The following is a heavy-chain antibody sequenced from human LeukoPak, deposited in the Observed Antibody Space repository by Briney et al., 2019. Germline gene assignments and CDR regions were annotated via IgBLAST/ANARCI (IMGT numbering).Heavy chain of an antibody. V-gene: IGHV3-30-3*01. CDR2: ISYDGSNK. CDR3: ARDGSDY. CDR1: GFTFSSYA. J-gene: IGHJ4*02. D-gene: IGHD1-1*01. Sequence: GGSLRLSCAASGFTFSSYAMHWVRQAPGKGLEWVAVISYDGSNKYYADSVKGRFTISRDNSKNTPYLQMNSLRAEDTAVYYCARDGSDYWGQGTLVTVSS.